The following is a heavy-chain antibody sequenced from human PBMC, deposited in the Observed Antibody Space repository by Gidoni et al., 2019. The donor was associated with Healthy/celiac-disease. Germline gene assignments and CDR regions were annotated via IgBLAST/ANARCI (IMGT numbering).Heavy chain of an antibody. J-gene: IGHJ6*02. V-gene: IGHV4-4*07. CDR2: LYTSGST. CDR1: GGSISSYY. D-gene: IGHD6-6*01. CDR3: ARDVYRIAARPGQPRTKIYGMDV. Sequence: QVQLQESGPGLVKPSETLSLTCTVPGGSISSYYWSWIRQPAGKGLEWIGRLYTSGSTNYNPSLKSRVTMSVDTSKNQFSLKLSSVTAADTAVYYCARDVYRIAARPGQPRTKIYGMDVWGQGTTVTVS.